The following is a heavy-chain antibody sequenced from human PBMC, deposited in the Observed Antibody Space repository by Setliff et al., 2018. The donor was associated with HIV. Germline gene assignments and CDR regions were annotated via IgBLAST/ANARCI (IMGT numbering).Heavy chain of an antibody. CDR3: ARRIAPGWWGGNSGDAFDL. J-gene: IGHJ3*01. CDR1: GGSISSSSYY. V-gene: IGHV4-39*01. Sequence: SETLSLTCTVSGGSISSSSYYWGWIRQPPGKGLEWIGSLYYSGSTYYNPSLKSRVTMSVGTSKNQFSLKLSSVTAADTAVYYCARRIAPGWWGGNSGDAFDLWGQGTMVTVSS. D-gene: IGHD2-21*02. CDR2: LYYSGST.